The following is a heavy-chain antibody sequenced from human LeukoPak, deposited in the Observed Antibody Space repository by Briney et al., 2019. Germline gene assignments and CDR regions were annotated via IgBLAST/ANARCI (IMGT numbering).Heavy chain of an antibody. D-gene: IGHD3-22*01. J-gene: IGHJ4*02. CDR2: IYHSGST. CDR1: GVSISSGGYS. V-gene: IGHV4-30-2*01. Sequence: SQTLSLTCAVSGVSISSGGYSWSWIRQPPGKGLEWIGYIYHSGSTYYNPSLKSRVTISVDRSKNQFSLKLSSATAADTAVYYCARGGYYDSSGYYAFYFDYWGQGTLVTVSS. CDR3: ARGGYYDSSGYYAFYFDY.